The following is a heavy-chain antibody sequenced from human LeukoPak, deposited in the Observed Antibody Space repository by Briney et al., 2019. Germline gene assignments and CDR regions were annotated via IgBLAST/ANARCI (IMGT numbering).Heavy chain of an antibody. CDR1: GGSFSGYY. D-gene: IGHD3-22*01. CDR3: AGHYDSNGYYFDY. Sequence: SETLSLTCAVYGGSFSGYYWSWIRQPPGKGLEWIGEINHSGSTNYNPSLKSRVTISVDTSKNQFSLKLSSVTAADTAVYYCAGHYDSNGYYFDYWGQGTLVTVSS. J-gene: IGHJ4*02. V-gene: IGHV4-34*01. CDR2: INHSGST.